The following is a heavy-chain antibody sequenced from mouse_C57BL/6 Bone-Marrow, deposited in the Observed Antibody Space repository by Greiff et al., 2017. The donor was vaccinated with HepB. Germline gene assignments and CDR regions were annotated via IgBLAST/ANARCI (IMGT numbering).Heavy chain of an antibody. V-gene: IGHV5-9*01. CDR1: GFTFSSYT. D-gene: IGHD2-3*01. CDR2: ISGGGGNP. CDR3: ARRWGDY. Sequence: EVHLVESGGGLVKPGGSLKLSCAASGFTFSSYTMSWVRQTPEKRLEWVATISGGGGNPYSPDSVKGRFTISRDNAKNTLYLQMSSLRAEDTALYYCARRWGDYWGQGTTLTVSS. J-gene: IGHJ2*01.